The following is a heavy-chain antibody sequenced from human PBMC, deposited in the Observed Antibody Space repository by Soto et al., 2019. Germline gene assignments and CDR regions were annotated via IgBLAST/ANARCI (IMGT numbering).Heavy chain of an antibody. J-gene: IGHJ5*02. CDR1: GGSINSYY. V-gene: IGHV4-59*01. CDR3: AKTALGWLDP. D-gene: IGHD2-21*02. Sequence: SETLSLTCSVSGGSINSYYWSWIRQPPGKGLEWIGYIFYSGRSGSTNYNPPLKSRVTISVDTSKNQFSLKVSSVTAADTAVYYCAKTALGWLDPWGEGTLVTVSS. CDR2: IFYSGRSGST.